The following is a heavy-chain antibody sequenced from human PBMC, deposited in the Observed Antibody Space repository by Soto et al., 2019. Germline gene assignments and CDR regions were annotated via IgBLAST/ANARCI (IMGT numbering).Heavy chain of an antibody. J-gene: IGHJ4*02. CDR2: IYWDDDT. V-gene: IGHV2-5*02. Sequence: QITLKESGPTLLKPTQTLTLTCTLSGLSLSSHGVAVGWIRQPPGKALEWLALIYWDDDTRYSPSLKNRLTITKDTSKTQVVLTMTNMDPVDTGTYFCAHRVPYYFDYWGQGTLVTVSS. CDR3: AHRVPYYFDY. CDR1: GLSLSSHGVA.